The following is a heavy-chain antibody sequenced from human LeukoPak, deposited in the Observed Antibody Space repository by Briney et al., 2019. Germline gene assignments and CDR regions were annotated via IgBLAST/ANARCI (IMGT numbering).Heavy chain of an antibody. CDR1: GVSITSNY. J-gene: IGHJ4*02. D-gene: IGHD2-21*01. Sequence: SETLSLTCSVSGVSITSNYWTWIRQPAGRGLEWIGRVSTRGNTNYNPSLKSRVTMSVDTPKNLFSLKLTSVTAADTAMYYCARSPGLADIDFWGQGTLVIVSS. CDR2: VSTRGNT. CDR3: ARSPGLADIDF. V-gene: IGHV4-4*07.